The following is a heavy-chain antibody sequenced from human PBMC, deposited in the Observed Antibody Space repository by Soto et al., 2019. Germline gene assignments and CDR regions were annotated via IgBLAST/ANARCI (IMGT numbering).Heavy chain of an antibody. CDR1: GGSTSSSSYC. V-gene: IGHV4-31*03. CDR2: IYYSGST. CDR3: ATTVPQRSDYYDSSGYPDAFDI. J-gene: IGHJ3*02. Sequence: SETLSLTCTVSGGSTSSSSYCWGWIRQPPGKGLEWIGYIYYSGSTYYNPSLKSRVTISVDTSKNQFSLKLSSVTAADTAVYYCATTVPQRSDYYDSSGYPDAFDIWGQGTMVTVSS. D-gene: IGHD3-22*01.